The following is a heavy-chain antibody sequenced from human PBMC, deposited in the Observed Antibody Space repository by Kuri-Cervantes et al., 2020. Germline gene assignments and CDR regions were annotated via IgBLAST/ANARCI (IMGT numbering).Heavy chain of an antibody. CDR1: GFTFSNYW. D-gene: IGHD2-21*02. CDR2: IKEDGSKK. CDR3: AKTEGFDY. J-gene: IGHJ4*02. Sequence: GESLKISCAASGFTFSNYWMSWVRQAPGKGPKWVADIKEDGSKKYSVDSVKGRFIISRDNAKNTLYLQMNSLRAEDTAVYYCAKTEGFDYWGQGTLVTVSS. V-gene: IGHV3-7*03.